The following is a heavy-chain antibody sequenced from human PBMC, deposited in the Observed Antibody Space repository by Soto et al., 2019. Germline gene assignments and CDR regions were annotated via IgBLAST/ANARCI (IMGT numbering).Heavy chain of an antibody. CDR2: IKQDGSEK. CDR3: ARDHYYDSSGSLNAVGFYFDY. Sequence: PGGSLRLSCAASGFTFSSYWMSWVRQAPGKGLEWVANIKQDGSEKYYVDSVKGRFTISRDNAKNSLYLQMNSLRAEDTAVYYCARDHYYDSSGSLNAVGFYFDYWGQGTLVTVS. J-gene: IGHJ4*02. CDR1: GFTFSSYW. D-gene: IGHD3-22*01. V-gene: IGHV3-7*04.